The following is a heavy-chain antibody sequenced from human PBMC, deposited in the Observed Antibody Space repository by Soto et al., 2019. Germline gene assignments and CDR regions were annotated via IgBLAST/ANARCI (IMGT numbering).Heavy chain of an antibody. D-gene: IGHD2-21*02. CDR1: CPSIGGAY. J-gene: IGHJ6*02. CDR2: MYNTGST. CDR3: ARDLWGYCGTDCYPLDV. V-gene: IGHV4-59*01. Sequence: AGTLSLTCSISCPSIGGAYWSWIRKRPGKGLEWIGYMYNTGSTVYNPSFKSRVTISVDTSKNQFSLKLNSVTAADTAVYYCARDLWGYCGTDCYPLDVWGQGTTVT.